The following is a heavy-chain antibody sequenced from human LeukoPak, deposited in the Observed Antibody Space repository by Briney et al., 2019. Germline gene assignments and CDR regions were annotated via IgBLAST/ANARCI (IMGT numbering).Heavy chain of an antibody. CDR2: IQYDGSN. CDR3: AKVEQRDYYYYMDV. J-gene: IGHJ6*03. Sequence: PGGSLRLSCAASGFTFSSYGMHWVRQAPGKGLEWVAFIQYDGSNNYADSVKGRFTISRDNSKNTLYLQMNSLRAEDTAVYYCAKVEQRDYYYYMDVWGKGTTVTVSS. V-gene: IGHV3-30*02. CDR1: GFTFSSYG. D-gene: IGHD1/OR15-1a*01.